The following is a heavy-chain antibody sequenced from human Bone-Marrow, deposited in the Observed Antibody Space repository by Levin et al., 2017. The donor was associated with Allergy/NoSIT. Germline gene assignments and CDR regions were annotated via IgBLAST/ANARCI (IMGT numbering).Heavy chain of an antibody. CDR1: GYSISSEYY. V-gene: IGHV4-38-2*01. D-gene: IGHD2-2*01. CDR2: SYYSGRT. J-gene: IGHJ3*02. Sequence: GSLRLSCAVSGYSISSEYYWGWVRQSPGKGLEWIGNSYYSGRTFYNPSLKSRVTISVDTSKNQVSLKLTSVTAADTAVYYCARALGCTSVSCPYDGFNIWGQGTMVTVSS. CDR3: ARALGCTSVSCPYDGFNI.